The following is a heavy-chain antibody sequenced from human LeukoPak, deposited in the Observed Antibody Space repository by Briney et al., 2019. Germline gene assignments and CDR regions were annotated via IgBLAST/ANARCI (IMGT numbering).Heavy chain of an antibody. CDR2: MNPNSGNT. Sequence: VASVTVSCKASGYTFTNYDINWVRQATGQGREWMGWMNPNSGNTGYAQKLQGRVTFTRDTSISTAYMELSSLRSEDTAVYYCARGLGSFGLVPGADYWGQGTLVTVSS. CDR1: GYTFTNYD. V-gene: IGHV1-8*03. J-gene: IGHJ4*02. CDR3: ARGLGSFGLVPGADY. D-gene: IGHD3-10*01.